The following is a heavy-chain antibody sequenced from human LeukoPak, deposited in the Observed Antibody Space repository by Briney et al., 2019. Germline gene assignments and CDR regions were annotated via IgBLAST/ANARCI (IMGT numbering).Heavy chain of an antibody. Sequence: GGSLRLSCAASGFTFSKAWMNWVRQAPGKGPEWVSYISSRGSTIYYADPVKGRFTISRDNAKNSLYLQMNSLRAEDTAVYYCARAAQERLFDYWGQGTLVTVSS. D-gene: IGHD1-1*01. CDR3: ARAAQERLFDY. CDR1: GFTFSKAW. V-gene: IGHV3-48*03. CDR2: ISSRGSTI. J-gene: IGHJ4*02.